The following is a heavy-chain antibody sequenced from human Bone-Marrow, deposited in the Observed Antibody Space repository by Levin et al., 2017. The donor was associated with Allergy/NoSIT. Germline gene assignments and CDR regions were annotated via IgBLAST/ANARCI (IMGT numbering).Heavy chain of an antibody. CDR3: ALRPLKYSYEGTTYSPDAFEF. CDR2: ISGTGGVT. V-gene: IGHV3-23*01. Sequence: QPGESLKISCLASGFTFDSYVMNWVRQAPGKGLEWVSTISGTGGVTYYADSVKGRFTISRENSKNTLYLHLNSLRPADTAVYYCALRPLKYSYEGTTYSPDAFEFWGQGTLVTVSS. D-gene: IGHD2-15*01. CDR1: GFTFDSYV. J-gene: IGHJ3*01.